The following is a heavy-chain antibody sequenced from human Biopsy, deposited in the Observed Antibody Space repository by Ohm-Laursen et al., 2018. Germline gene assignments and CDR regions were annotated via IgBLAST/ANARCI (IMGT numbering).Heavy chain of an antibody. Sequence: SETLSLTCTVSGGPIDSYYWSWIRQPPGKALEWIGYIYFTERTSYNPSLKSRVTMSVNTSKKQFSLRLSSVTAADTAVYYCASAGYNPDWNFDLWGRGTRATVSS. D-gene: IGHD5-24*01. CDR3: ASAGYNPDWNFDL. J-gene: IGHJ2*01. CDR2: IYFTERT. CDR1: GGPIDSYY. V-gene: IGHV4-59*12.